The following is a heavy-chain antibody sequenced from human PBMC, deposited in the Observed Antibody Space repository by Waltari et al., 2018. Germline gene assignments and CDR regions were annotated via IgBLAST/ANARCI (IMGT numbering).Heavy chain of an antibody. CDR1: GFTFSSYA. Sequence: EVQLLESGGGLVQPGGSLRLSCSASGFTFSSYAMSWVRQAPGKGLGWVAAMSGSGGSTYYADSVKGRFTISRDNSKNTLYLQMNSLRAEDTAVYYCAKDQGGMDVWGQGTTVTVSS. CDR2: MSGSGGST. V-gene: IGHV3-23*01. J-gene: IGHJ6*02. CDR3: AKDQGGMDV.